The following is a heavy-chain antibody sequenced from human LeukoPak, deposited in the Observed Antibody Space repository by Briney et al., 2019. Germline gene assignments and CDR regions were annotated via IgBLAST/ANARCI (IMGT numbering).Heavy chain of an antibody. CDR3: ARLVTPPRNYYHYYYMDV. CDR1: GYTFTSYG. CDR2: ISAYNGNT. Sequence: ASVKVSCKASGYTFTSYGISWVRQAPGQGLEWMGWISAYNGNTNYAQKLQGRVTITTDTSTSTAYMELRSLRSDDTAVYYCARLVTPPRNYYHYYYMDVWGKGTTVTVSS. J-gene: IGHJ6*03. D-gene: IGHD2-21*02. V-gene: IGHV1-18*01.